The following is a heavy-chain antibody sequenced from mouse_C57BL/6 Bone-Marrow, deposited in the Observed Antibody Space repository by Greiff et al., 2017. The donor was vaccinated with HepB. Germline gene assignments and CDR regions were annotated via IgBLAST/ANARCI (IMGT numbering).Heavy chain of an antibody. CDR3: AREIYYYGSSYDWYFDV. CDR2: ILPGSGST. CDR1: GYTFTGYW. J-gene: IGHJ1*03. Sequence: VKVVESGAELMKPGASVKLSCKATGYTFTGYWIEWVKQRPGHGLEWIGEILPGSGSTNYNEKFKGKATFTADTSSNTAYMQLSSLTTEDSAIYYCAREIYYYGSSYDWYFDVWGTGTTVTVSS. V-gene: IGHV1-9*01. D-gene: IGHD1-1*01.